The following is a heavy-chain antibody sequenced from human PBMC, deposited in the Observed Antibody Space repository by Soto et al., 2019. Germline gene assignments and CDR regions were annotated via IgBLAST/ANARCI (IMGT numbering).Heavy chain of an antibody. D-gene: IGHD6-19*01. J-gene: IGHJ5*02. CDR2: ISSSSSYI. CDR1: GFTFSSYS. V-gene: IGHV3-21*01. CDR3: AREEQAAVAATAFDP. Sequence: EVQLVESGGGLVKPGGSLRLSCAASGFTFSSYSMNWVRQAPGKGLEWVSSISSSSSYIYYADSVKGRFTISRDNAKNSLYLQMNSLRAEDTAVYYCAREEQAAVAATAFDPWGQGTLVTVSS.